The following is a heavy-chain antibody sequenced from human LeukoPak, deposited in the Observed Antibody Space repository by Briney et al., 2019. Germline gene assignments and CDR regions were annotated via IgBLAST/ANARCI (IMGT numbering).Heavy chain of an antibody. J-gene: IGHJ6*03. CDR1: GFPFSSYS. Sequence: GGSLRLSCPASGFPFSSYSMNWVRQAPGKGLEWVSYISSTGSTIYYAGSVKGRFTISRDNVRNSLYLQMNSLRAEDTAVYYCARGATVWARMDVWGKGTTVTVSS. CDR3: ARGATVWARMDV. CDR2: ISSTGSTI. V-gene: IGHV3-48*04. D-gene: IGHD4-17*01.